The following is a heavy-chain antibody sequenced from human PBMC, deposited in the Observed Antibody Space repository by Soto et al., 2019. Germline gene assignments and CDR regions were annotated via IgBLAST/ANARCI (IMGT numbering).Heavy chain of an antibody. CDR3: TANAYDTFVAY. CDR2: IRSKTNSYAT. Sequence: EVQLVESGVHLVQPGGSLKLSCAASGFTFSASTMHWVRQASGKGLEWVGRIRSKTNSYATAYAVSLKGRFTISRDDTKNTAYLQMDSLKTEDTAVYYCTANAYDTFVAYWGQGTLVTVSS. CDR1: GFTFSAST. V-gene: IGHV3-73*02. J-gene: IGHJ4*02. D-gene: IGHD3-16*01.